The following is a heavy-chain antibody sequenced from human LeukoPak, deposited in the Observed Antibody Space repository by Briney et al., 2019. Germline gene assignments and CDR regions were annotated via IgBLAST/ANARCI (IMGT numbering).Heavy chain of an antibody. CDR3: ARSLGAAVSYYYYYMDV. V-gene: IGHV3-20*04. CDR2: INWNGGST. CDR1: GFTFDDYG. D-gene: IGHD3-16*01. Sequence: GGSLRLSCAASGFTFDDYGMSWVRQAPGKGLEWVSGINWNGGSTGYADSVKGRFTISRDSAKNSLYLQMNSLRAEDTALYYCARSLGAAVSYYYYYMDVWGKGTTVTVSS. J-gene: IGHJ6*03.